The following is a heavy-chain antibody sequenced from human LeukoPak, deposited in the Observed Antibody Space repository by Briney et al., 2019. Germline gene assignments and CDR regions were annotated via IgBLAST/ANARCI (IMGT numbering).Heavy chain of an antibody. D-gene: IGHD4-23*01. V-gene: IGHV1-46*01. Sequence: ASLKVSFKPCVYTFTHYYIHWVRPAPRQALAWVGIINHTGGSTSYAKKFQGRVSMTRDTSTSTVYMELSSLRSQGTAVYYCARDPDDGGSPGAFDIWGQGTMVTVSS. J-gene: IGHJ3*02. CDR3: ARDPDDGGSPGAFDI. CDR1: VYTFTHYY. CDR2: INHTGGST.